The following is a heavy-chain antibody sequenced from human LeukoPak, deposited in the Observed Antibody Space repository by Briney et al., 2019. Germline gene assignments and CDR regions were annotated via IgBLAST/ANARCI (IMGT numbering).Heavy chain of an antibody. CDR3: ARYPTYFDY. J-gene: IGHJ4*02. CDR1: GFTFSNYV. V-gene: IGHV3-23*01. Sequence: GGSLRLSCAASGFTFSNYVMTWVRLAPAKGLEWVSTITGGSETSYYADPVKGRFTISRDNSKNTLYLQMDSLRAEDTALYYCARYPTYFDYWGQGTLVTVSS. D-gene: IGHD1-26*01. CDR2: ITGGSETS.